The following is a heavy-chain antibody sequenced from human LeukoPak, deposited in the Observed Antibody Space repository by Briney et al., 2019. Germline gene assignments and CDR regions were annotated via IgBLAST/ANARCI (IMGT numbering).Heavy chain of an antibody. CDR2: ISGSGGST. V-gene: IGHV3-23*01. Sequence: GGSLRLSCAASGFTFSSYAMSWVRQAPGKGLEWVSAISGSGGSTYYAGSVKGRFTISRDNSKNTLYLQMNSLRAEDTAVYYCAGSYYLLRFDPWGQGTLVTASS. J-gene: IGHJ5*02. CDR1: GFTFSSYA. D-gene: IGHD2-15*01. CDR3: AGSYYLLRFDP.